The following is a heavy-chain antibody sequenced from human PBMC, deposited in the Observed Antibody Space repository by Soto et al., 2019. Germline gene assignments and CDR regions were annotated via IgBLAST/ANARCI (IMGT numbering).Heavy chain of an antibody. J-gene: IGHJ5*02. V-gene: IGHV3-23*01. Sequence: GGSLRLSCAASGFTFSSYAMSWVRQAPGKGLEWVSSISASGDNTFYAGSVKGRFTISRDNSKNTLYLQLSSLRADDTAVYYCAKDRLARGTDPRFDPWGQGTLVTVFS. D-gene: IGHD3-10*01. CDR2: ISASGDNT. CDR3: AKDRLARGTDPRFDP. CDR1: GFTFSSYA.